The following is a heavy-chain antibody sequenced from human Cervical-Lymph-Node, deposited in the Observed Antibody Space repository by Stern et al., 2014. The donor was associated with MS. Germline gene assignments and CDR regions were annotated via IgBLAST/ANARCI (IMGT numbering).Heavy chain of an antibody. CDR1: GFTFEDYG. Sequence: EVQLVEYGGGVVRPGRSLRLSCGASGFTFEDYGMSWVRQGPGKGLEWVAAINWTGGSTFYAGSVQGRFTISRDNAKNSLYLQMNSLRAEDTALYHCARAFCTGGVCYSFPFYGMDVWGQGTTVTVSS. CDR2: INWTGGST. J-gene: IGHJ6*02. V-gene: IGHV3-20*01. CDR3: ARAFCTGGVCYSFPFYGMDV. D-gene: IGHD2-8*02.